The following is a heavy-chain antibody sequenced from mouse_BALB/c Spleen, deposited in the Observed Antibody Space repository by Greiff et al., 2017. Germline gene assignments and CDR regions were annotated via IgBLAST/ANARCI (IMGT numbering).Heavy chain of an antibody. V-gene: IGHV5-9-3*01. D-gene: IGHD4-1*01. CDR3: ARRLGAQGYYAMDY. Sequence: EVQGVESGGGLVKPGGSLKLSCAASGFTFSSYAMSWVRQTPEKSLEWVATISSGGSYTYYPDSVKGRFTISRDNAKNTLYLQMSSLRSEDTAMYYCARRLGAQGYYAMDYWGQGTSVTVSS. CDR1: GFTFSSYA. J-gene: IGHJ4*01. CDR2: ISSGGSYT.